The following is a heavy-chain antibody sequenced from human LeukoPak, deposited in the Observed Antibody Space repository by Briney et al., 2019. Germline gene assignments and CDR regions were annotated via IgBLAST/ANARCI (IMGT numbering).Heavy chain of an antibody. CDR1: GFTLTNYD. V-gene: IGHV1-8*01. J-gene: IGHJ5*02. Sequence: ASVKVSCKASGFTLTNYDINWVRQAPGQGLEWMGWMNPINGNTGYARKFQGRVTMTRDTSISTAYMELRSLTSEDTAIYYCVRDGEGVAISVNFWFDPWGQGTLVAVSS. CDR3: VRDGEGVAISVNFWFDP. CDR2: MNPINGNT. D-gene: IGHD3-10*01.